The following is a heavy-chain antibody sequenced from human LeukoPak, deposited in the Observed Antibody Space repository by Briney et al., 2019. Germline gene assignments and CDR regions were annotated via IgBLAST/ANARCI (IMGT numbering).Heavy chain of an antibody. CDR1: GFTFSSYS. CDR3: ASAEGIAAAPRH. CDR2: ISSSSSYI. J-gene: IGHJ1*01. Sequence: GGSLRLSCAASGFTFSSYSMNWVRQAPGKGLEWVSSISSSSSYIYYADSVKGRFTISRDNAKNSLYLQMNSLRAEDTAVYYCASAEGIAAAPRHWGQGTLVTVSS. D-gene: IGHD6-13*01. V-gene: IGHV3-21*01.